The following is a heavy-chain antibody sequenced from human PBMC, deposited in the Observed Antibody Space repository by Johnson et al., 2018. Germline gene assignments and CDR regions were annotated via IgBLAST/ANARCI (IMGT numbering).Heavy chain of an antibody. CDR1: GFTFSSYA. CDR2: ISGSGFST. D-gene: IGHD3-10*01. Sequence: QVQLVQSGGGVVQPRRSLRLSCAASGFTFSSYAMHWVRQAPGKGLEWVSAISGSGFSTYYADSVKGRFTISRDNSKNSLYLQMNSLRAEDTALYYCAKVSVPYYYGSGSYSYYYMDVWGKGTTVTVSS. V-gene: IGHV3-NL1*01. CDR3: AKVSVPYYYGSGSYSYYYMDV. J-gene: IGHJ6*03.